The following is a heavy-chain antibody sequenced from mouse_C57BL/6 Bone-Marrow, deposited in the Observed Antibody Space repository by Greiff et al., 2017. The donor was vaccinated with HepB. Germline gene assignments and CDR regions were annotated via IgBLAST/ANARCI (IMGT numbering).Heavy chain of an antibody. D-gene: IGHD2-1*01. CDR1: GYTFTSYG. CDR3: ARMSYGNYRWYFDV. J-gene: IGHJ1*03. CDR2: IYPRSGNT. Sequence: QVQLKQSGAELARPGASVKLSCKASGYTFTSYGISWVKQRTGQGLEWIGEIYPRSGNTYYNEKVKGKATLTADKSSSTAYMELRSLTSEDSAVYFCARMSYGNYRWYFDVWGTGTTVTVSS. V-gene: IGHV1-81*01.